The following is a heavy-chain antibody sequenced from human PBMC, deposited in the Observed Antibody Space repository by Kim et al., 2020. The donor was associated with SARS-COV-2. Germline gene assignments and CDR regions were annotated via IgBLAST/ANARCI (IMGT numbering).Heavy chain of an antibody. D-gene: IGHD2-2*01. V-gene: IGHV1-24*01. CDR3: ATGPVQYQLLSVWFDP. CDR1: GYTLTELS. J-gene: IGHJ5*02. Sequence: ASVKVSCKVSGYTLTELSMHWVRQAPGKGLEWMGGFDPEDGETIYAQKFQGRVTMTEDTSTDTAYMELSSLRSEDTAVYDCATGPVQYQLLSVWFDPWGQGTLVTVPP. CDR2: FDPEDGET.